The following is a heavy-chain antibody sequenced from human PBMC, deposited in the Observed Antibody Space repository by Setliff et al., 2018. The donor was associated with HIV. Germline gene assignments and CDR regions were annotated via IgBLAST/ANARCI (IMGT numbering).Heavy chain of an antibody. D-gene: IGHD5-12*01. V-gene: IGHV1-18*01. Sequence: ASVKVSCKASGYTFTSYGISWVRQAPGQGLEWMGWINAYNGNTNFAQKLQGRVTMTSDTSTSTAYLELRSLSSDDTAAYYCARGRWLQSFDYWGQGTLVTSPQ. CDR3: ARGRWLQSFDY. J-gene: IGHJ4*02. CDR1: GYTFTSYG. CDR2: INAYNGNT.